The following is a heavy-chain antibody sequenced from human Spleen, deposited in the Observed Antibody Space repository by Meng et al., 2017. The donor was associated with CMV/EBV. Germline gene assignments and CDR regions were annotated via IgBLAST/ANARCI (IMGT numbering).Heavy chain of an antibody. V-gene: IGHV4-34*01. J-gene: IGHJ4*02. D-gene: IGHD2-8*01. Sequence: CAVYGGSFSGYYWSWIRQPPGKGLEWIGEINHSGSTNYNPSLKSRVTISVDTSKNQFSLKLSSVTAADTAVYYCARGGGGLSTNGVDYWGQGTLVTVSS. CDR3: ARGGGGLSTNGVDY. CDR1: GGSFSGYY. CDR2: INHSGST.